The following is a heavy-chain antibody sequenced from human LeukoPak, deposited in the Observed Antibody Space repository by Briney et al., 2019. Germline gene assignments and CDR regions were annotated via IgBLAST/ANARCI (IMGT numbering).Heavy chain of an antibody. CDR2: IRSKANSYAT. CDR3: TRRGHYYGSGSYYNYYYYGMDV. D-gene: IGHD3-10*01. CDR1: GFTFSGSA. V-gene: IGHV3-73*01. J-gene: IGHJ6*04. Sequence: GGSLKLSCAASGFTFSGSAMRWVRQASGKGLEWVGRIRSKANSYATAYAASVKGRFTISRDDSKNTAYLQMNSLKTEDTAVYYCTRRGHYYGSGSYYNYYYYGMDVWGKGTTVTVSS.